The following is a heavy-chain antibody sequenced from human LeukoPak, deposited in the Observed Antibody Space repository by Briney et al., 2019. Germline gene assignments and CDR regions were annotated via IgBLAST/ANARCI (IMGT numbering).Heavy chain of an antibody. D-gene: IGHD1-26*01. CDR3: ARLGAKSPNDAFDI. CDR1: EGTFSSYT. CDR2: IIPILGIA. Sequence: SVKVSCKASEGTFSSYTINWVRQAPGQGLEWMGRIIPILGIANYAQKFQGRVTITADKSTSTAYMELSSLRSEDTAVYYCARLGAKSPNDAFDIWGQGTMVTVSS. J-gene: IGHJ3*02. V-gene: IGHV1-69*02.